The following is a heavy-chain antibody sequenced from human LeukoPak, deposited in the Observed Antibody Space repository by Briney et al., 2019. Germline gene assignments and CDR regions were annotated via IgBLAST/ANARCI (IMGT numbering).Heavy chain of an antibody. D-gene: IGHD4/OR15-4a*01. Sequence: GGSLRLSCAASGFTFSSYGMHWVRQAPGKGLEWVAFIQYDGTKKYYADSVKGRFIISRDNSKNTLYVQMNSLRAEDTAVFYCAKDTGAFRLKTNFDFWGQGTLVTVSS. V-gene: IGHV3-30*02. J-gene: IGHJ4*02. CDR1: GFTFSSYG. CDR2: IQYDGTKK. CDR3: AKDTGAFRLKTNFDF.